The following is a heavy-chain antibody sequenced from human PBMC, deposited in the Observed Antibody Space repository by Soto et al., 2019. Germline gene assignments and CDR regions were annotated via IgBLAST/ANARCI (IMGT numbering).Heavy chain of an antibody. CDR2: IDLSGTTT. D-gene: IGHD2-15*01. CDR3: AKDRVPDGIYSSDY. J-gene: IGHJ4*02. CDR1: GCSFRDFS. Sequence: GGSLRLSCAASGCSFRDFSMNWFRQAPGKGLEWVSFIDLSGTTTYYRDSVKGRFTMSKDKSRKTVYLQMNSLRVEDTAIYYCAKDRVPDGIYSSDYWGQGVLVTVSS. V-gene: IGHV3-23*01.